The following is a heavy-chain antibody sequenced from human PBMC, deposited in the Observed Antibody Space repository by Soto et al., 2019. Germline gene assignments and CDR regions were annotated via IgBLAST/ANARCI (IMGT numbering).Heavy chain of an antibody. CDR1: GGTFSSYA. J-gene: IGHJ4*02. D-gene: IGHD6-19*01. V-gene: IGHV1-69*13. CDR3: ARDEIRGVAGNSDY. CDR2: IIPIFGTA. Sequence: GASVKVSCKASGGTFSSYAISWVRQAPGQGLEWMGGIIPIFGTANYAQKFQGRVTITADESTSTAYMELSSLRSEDTAVYYCARDEIRGVAGNSDYWGQGTLVTVSS.